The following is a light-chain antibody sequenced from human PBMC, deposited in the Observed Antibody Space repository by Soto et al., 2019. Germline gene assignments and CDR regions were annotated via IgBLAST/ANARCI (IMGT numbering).Light chain of an antibody. CDR2: DVS. CDR3: SSYTSSSAHSNYV. V-gene: IGLV2-14*03. CDR1: SSDVGGYNY. Sequence: QSALTQPASVSGSPGQSITISCTGTSSDVGGYNYVSWYQHHPGKAPKLMIYDVSNRPSGVSNRFSGSKSGNTASLIISGLQAEDEADYYCSSYTSSSAHSNYVFGPGTKLTVL. J-gene: IGLJ1*01.